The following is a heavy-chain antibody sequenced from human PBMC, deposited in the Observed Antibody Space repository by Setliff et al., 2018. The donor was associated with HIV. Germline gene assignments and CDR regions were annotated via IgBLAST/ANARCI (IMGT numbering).Heavy chain of an antibody. CDR3: VKGSRSLVPPDFDY. V-gene: IGHV3-30*02. CDR2: IRNDGSDK. J-gene: IGHJ4*02. Sequence: QSGGSLRLSCAASGFTFSSYGMHWVRQAPGKGLEWVAFIRNDGSDKHYVESVKGRFTISRDNSKKTLYLQMSSLRAEDTAVYYCVKGSRSLVPPDFDYWGQGTLVTVSS. CDR1: GFTFSSYG. D-gene: IGHD2-8*02.